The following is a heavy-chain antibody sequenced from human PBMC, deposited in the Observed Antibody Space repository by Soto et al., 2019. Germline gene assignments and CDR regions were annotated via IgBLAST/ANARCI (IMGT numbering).Heavy chain of an antibody. Sequence: QVQLQESGPGLVKPSETLSLTCTVSGGSISSYYWSWIRQPPGKGLEWIGYIYYSGSTNYNPSLKSRVTISVDTSKNKFSLKLSSVTAADTAVYYCARGVPSAIPFYYGMDVWGQGTTVTVSS. V-gene: IGHV4-59*01. CDR2: IYYSGST. CDR3: ARGVPSAIPFYYGMDV. CDR1: GGSISSYY. J-gene: IGHJ6*02. D-gene: IGHD2-2*01.